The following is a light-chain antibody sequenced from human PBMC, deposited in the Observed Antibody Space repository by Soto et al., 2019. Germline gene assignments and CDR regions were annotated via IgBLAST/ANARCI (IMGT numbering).Light chain of an antibody. CDR1: PSVTNF. J-gene: IGKJ1*01. V-gene: IGKV3-11*01. CDR3: HQRQSWPRT. Sequence: DIVLTQSPSTLSLSPGERATLSCRDSPSVTNFLAWYQQKPGQAPRVLIYGASSRAAGVPSRFSGSGSGTAVSLPISDIEPEDFVVYYCHQRQSWPRTFGQGTKVDI. CDR2: GAS.